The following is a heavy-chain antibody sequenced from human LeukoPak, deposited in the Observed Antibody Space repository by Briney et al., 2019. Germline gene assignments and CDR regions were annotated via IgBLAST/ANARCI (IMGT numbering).Heavy chain of an antibody. V-gene: IGHV3-48*03. CDR3: ARDTYMVTWFDY. Sequence: PWGSLRLSCAASGFTFSSYEMNWVRQAPGKGLEWVSYISSSGSTIYYADSVKGRFTISRDNAKNSLYLQMSSLRAEDTAVYYCARDTYMVTWFDYWGQGTLVTVSS. CDR1: GFTFSSYE. D-gene: IGHD5-18*01. J-gene: IGHJ4*02. CDR2: ISSSGSTI.